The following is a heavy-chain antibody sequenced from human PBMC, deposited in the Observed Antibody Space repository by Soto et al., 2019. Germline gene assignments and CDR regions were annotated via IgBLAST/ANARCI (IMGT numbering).Heavy chain of an antibody. V-gene: IGHV1-69*02. J-gene: IGHJ5*02. D-gene: IGHD5-18*01. Sequence: SVKVSCKASGGTFSSYTISWVRQAPGQGLEWMGRIIPILGIANYAQKFQGRVTITADKSTSTAYMELSSLRSEDTAVYYCASFRGYSHGFWLDPWGQETLVTVSS. CDR1: GGTFSSYT. CDR3: ASFRGYSHGFWLDP. CDR2: IIPILGIA.